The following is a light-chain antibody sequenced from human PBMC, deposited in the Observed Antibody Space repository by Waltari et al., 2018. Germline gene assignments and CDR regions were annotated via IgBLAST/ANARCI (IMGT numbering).Light chain of an antibody. CDR1: QSVSSN. V-gene: IGKV3-15*01. CDR2: GAS. CDR3: QQYNNWPLLT. Sequence: EIVMTQSPATPSVSPGERATLPCRASQSVSSNLAWYQQKPGQAPRLLIYGASTRATGIPARFSGSGSGTEFTLTISSLQSEDFAVYYCQQYNNWPLLTFGGGTKVEIK. J-gene: IGKJ4*01.